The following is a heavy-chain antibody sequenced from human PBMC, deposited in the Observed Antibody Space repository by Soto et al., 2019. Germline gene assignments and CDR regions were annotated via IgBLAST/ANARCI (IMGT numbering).Heavy chain of an antibody. Sequence: GGSLRLSCAASGFTFSNAWMSWVRQAPGKGLEWVGRIKSKTDGGTTDYAAPVKGRFTISRDDSKNTLYLQMNSLKTEDTAVYYCTTDRPTDCTNGVCYGTDYWGQGTLVTVSS. J-gene: IGHJ4*02. CDR1: GFTFSNAW. CDR2: IKSKTDGGTT. CDR3: TTDRPTDCTNGVCYGTDY. D-gene: IGHD2-8*01. V-gene: IGHV3-15*01.